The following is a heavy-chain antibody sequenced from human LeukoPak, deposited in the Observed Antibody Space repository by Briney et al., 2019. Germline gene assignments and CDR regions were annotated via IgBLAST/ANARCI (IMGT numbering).Heavy chain of an antibody. CDR1: GGSISSGGYY. J-gene: IGHJ6*03. V-gene: IGHV4-31*03. Sequence: PSETLSLTCTVSGGSISSGGYYWSWIRQHPGKGLEWIGYIYYSGSNYYNPSLKSRVTISVDTSKNQFSLKLSSVTAADTAVYYCARNTFWSGYYDYYYYMDVWGKGTTVTVSS. CDR2: IYYSGSN. D-gene: IGHD3-3*01. CDR3: ARNTFWSGYYDYYYYMDV.